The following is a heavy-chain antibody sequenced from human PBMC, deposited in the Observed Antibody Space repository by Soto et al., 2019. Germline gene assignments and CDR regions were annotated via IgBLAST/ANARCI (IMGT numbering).Heavy chain of an antibody. CDR3: VRRHVSATGIDWFDP. CDR2: IYPGNGKT. V-gene: IGHV1-3*01. CDR1: GYSFTTHT. J-gene: IGHJ5*02. D-gene: IGHD6-13*01. Sequence: ASVKVSCKTSGYSFTTHTLHWVRQTPGHGLQWMGWIYPGNGKTKYSQQRFQGRVTLTSDTSASTAYLELSSLRSEDTAMYYCVRRHVSATGIDWFDPWGQGTLVTVSS.